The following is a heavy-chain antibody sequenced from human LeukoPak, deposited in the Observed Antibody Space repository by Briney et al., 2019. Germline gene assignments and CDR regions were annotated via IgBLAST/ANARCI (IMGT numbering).Heavy chain of an antibody. V-gene: IGHV4-31*03. CDR3: AREVDGDYGPWGSYYGMDV. CDR2: IYYSGST. Sequence: SETLSLTCTVSGGSIGSGGYYWSWIRQHPGKGLEWIGYIYYSGSTYYNPSLKSRVTISVDTSKNQFSLKLSSVTAADTAVYYCAREVDGDYGPWGSYYGMDVWGQGTTVTVSS. CDR1: GGSIGSGGYY. J-gene: IGHJ6*02. D-gene: IGHD4-17*01.